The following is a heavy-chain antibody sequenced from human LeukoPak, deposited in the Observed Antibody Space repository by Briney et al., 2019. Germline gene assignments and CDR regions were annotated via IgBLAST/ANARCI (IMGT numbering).Heavy chain of an antibody. V-gene: IGHV4-30-2*01. CDR1: GGSISSGGYS. D-gene: IGHD2/OR15-2a*01. CDR2: IYHSGST. CDR3: AGHHPRNTVDF. J-gene: IGHJ4*02. Sequence: SETLSLTCAVSGGSISSGGYSWSWIRQPPGKGLEWIGYIYHSGSTYYNPSPKSRVTISLDTSKNQFSLKLSSVTAADTAVYYCAGHHPRNTVDFWGQGTLVTVSS.